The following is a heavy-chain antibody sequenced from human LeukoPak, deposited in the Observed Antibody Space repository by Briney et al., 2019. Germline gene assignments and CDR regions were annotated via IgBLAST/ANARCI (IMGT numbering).Heavy chain of an antibody. D-gene: IGHD6-6*01. Sequence: PSETLSLTCTVSGYSISTGYYWGWLRQPPGKGLEWIATIYHRGNTYYNPSLKSRVTIFVDTSKNQFSLKLSSVTAADTAVYYCATSIAARSKFDYWGQGTLVTVSS. CDR3: ATSIAARSKFDY. CDR1: GYSISTGYY. J-gene: IGHJ4*02. V-gene: IGHV4-38-2*02. CDR2: IYHRGNT.